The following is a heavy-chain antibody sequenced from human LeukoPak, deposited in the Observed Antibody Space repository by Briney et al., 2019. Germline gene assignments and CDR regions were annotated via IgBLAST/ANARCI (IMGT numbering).Heavy chain of an antibody. Sequence: GGSLRLSCAASGFTLSSYWMTWVRQAPGKGLEWVANINQDGTDTYYLDSVKDRFTISTDIAKNSLYLQMNSLRAEDTAAYFCARDVTMILAPYAFDIWGQGTIVTVSS. V-gene: IGHV3-7*01. J-gene: IGHJ3*02. CDR3: ARDVTMILAPYAFDI. D-gene: IGHD3-22*01. CDR1: GFTLSSYW. CDR2: INQDGTDT.